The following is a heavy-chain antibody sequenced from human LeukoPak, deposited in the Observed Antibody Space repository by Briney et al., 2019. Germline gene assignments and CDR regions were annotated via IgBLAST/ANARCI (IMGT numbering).Heavy chain of an antibody. CDR2: IYYSGST. Sequence: SETLSLTCTVSGGSISSSSYYWGWIRQPPGKGLEWIGSIYYSGSTYYNPSLKSRVTISVDTSKNQFSLSLNSLTAADTAVYYCAGSWNAERSFDPWGQGTLVTVSS. D-gene: IGHD1-1*01. CDR3: AGSWNAERSFDP. V-gene: IGHV4-39*07. J-gene: IGHJ5*02. CDR1: GGSISSSSYY.